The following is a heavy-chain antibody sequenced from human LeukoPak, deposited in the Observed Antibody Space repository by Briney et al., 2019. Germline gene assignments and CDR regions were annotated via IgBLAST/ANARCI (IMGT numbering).Heavy chain of an antibody. CDR1: GYTFTSYG. D-gene: IGHD3-3*01. CDR2: ISAYNGNT. Sequence: ASVKVSCKASGYTFTSYGISWVRQAPGQGLEWMGWISAYNGNTNYAQKLQGRVTMTTDTSTSTAYMELRSLRSDDTAVYYCARDVEYYDFWSGAQDPNWLDPWGQGTLVTVSS. V-gene: IGHV1-18*01. J-gene: IGHJ5*02. CDR3: ARDVEYYDFWSGAQDPNWLDP.